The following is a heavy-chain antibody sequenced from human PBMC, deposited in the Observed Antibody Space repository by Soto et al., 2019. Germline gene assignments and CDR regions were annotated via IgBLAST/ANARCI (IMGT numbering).Heavy chain of an antibody. J-gene: IGHJ6*02. CDR1: AFSLSTGGVG. CDR2: TYLDDDK. Sequence: QITLKESGPTLVKPTQTLTLTCTFSAFSLSTGGVGVSWIRQPPGKALEWLAVTYLDDDKRYSPSLRSRLTLTKDPSKSQVVITNNTMDPVDTATYYCIQSRCGGDCLQSYAAYCYRGMDVWGQGTTVTVSS. V-gene: IGHV2-5*02. CDR3: IQSRCGGDCLQSYAAYCYRGMDV. D-gene: IGHD2-21*02.